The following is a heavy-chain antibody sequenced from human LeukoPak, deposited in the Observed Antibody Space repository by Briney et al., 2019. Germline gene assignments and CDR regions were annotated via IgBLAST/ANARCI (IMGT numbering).Heavy chain of an antibody. D-gene: IGHD2-15*01. CDR1: GYTFTSYY. Sequence: ASVKVSCKASGYTFTSYYVHWVRQAPGQGLEWMGIIDPSGGSTSCAQKFQGRVTMTRDTSTTTVYMELSTLRSEDTAVYYCARAYCSGGSCSTYCFDYWGQGTLVTVSS. CDR3: ARAYCSGGSCSTYCFDY. V-gene: IGHV1-46*01. J-gene: IGHJ4*02. CDR2: IDPSGGST.